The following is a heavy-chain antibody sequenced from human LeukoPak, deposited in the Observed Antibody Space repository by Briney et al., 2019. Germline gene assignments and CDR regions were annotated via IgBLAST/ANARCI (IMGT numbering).Heavy chain of an antibody. CDR3: ASWPVPKGDFDY. V-gene: IGHV3-53*01. CDR2: IYSGGST. CDR1: GFTVSSNY. D-gene: IGHD1-26*01. Sequence: GGSLRLSCAASGFTVSSNYMSWVRQAPGKGLEWVSVIYSGGSTYYADSVKGRFTISRDNAKNTLYLQMNSLRAEDTAVYYCASWPVPKGDFDYWGQGTLVTVSS. J-gene: IGHJ4*02.